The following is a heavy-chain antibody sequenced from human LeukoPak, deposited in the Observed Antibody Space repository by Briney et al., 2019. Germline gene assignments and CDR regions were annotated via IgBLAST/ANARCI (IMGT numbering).Heavy chain of an antibody. CDR1: GFTFCSYS. J-gene: IGHJ4*02. Sequence: PGGSLRLSCAASGFTFCSYSMNWVRQAPGKGLEWVSYISSSSSTIYYADAVKGRFTISRDNAKNSLYLQMNSLRDEDTAVYYCARDGNYGSGSYSDYWGQGTLVTVSS. CDR3: ARDGNYGSGSYSDY. CDR2: ISSSSSTI. D-gene: IGHD3-10*01. V-gene: IGHV3-48*02.